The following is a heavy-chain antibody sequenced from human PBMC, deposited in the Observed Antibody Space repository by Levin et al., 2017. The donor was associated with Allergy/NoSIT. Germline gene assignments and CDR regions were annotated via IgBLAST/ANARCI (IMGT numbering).Heavy chain of an antibody. CDR2: IKQDGSEK. CDR1: GFTFSSYW. J-gene: IGHJ6*02. CDR3: AREHQPYCSGGSCYPPTTDG. D-gene: IGHD2-15*01. V-gene: IGHV3-7*01. Sequence: GGSLRLSCAASGFTFSSYWMSWVRQAPGKGLEWVANIKQDGSEKYYVDSVKGRFTISRDNAKNSLYLQMNSLRAEDTAVYYCAREHQPYCSGGSCYPPTTDGWGQGTTVTVSS.